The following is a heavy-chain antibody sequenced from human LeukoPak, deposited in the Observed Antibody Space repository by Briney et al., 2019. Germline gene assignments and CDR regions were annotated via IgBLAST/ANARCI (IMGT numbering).Heavy chain of an antibody. D-gene: IGHD1-1*01. J-gene: IGHJ5*02. CDR3: ARDRTPPGRGFDP. V-gene: IGHV4-59*12. CDR1: GGSINKYY. Sequence: SETLSLTCTVSGGSINKYYWSWIRQPPGKGLEWIGYIDYSGSTNYKPSLKSRVTISVDTSKNQFSPKLSSVTAADTAVYYCARDRTPPGRGFDPWGQGTLVTVSS. CDR2: IDYSGST.